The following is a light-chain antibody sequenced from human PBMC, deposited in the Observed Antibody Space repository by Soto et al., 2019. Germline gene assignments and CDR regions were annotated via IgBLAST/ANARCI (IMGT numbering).Light chain of an antibody. CDR1: QSIRNC. CDR2: DAS. CDR3: QQGNYSVT. J-gene: IGKJ4*01. Sequence: EVVLTQSPATLSLSPGERATLSCRASQSIRNCLAWYQQKPRQAPRLLIYDASNRATVIPAMFSGSGSGTDFSLTISSLDPDDSGFYYCQQGNYSVTFGGGTKVEIK. V-gene: IGKV3-11*01.